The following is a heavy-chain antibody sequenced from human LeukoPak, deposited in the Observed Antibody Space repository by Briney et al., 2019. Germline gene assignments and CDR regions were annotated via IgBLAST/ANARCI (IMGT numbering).Heavy chain of an antibody. Sequence: PSETLSLTCAVSGGSISSGGYSCSWIRQPPGKDLEWIGYIYHSGSTYYNPSLKSRVTISVDRSKNQFSLKLSSVTAADTAVYYCARSTYYDFWSGYYGGWFDPWGQGTLVTVSS. CDR1: GGSISSGGYS. J-gene: IGHJ5*02. CDR3: ARSTYYDFWSGYYGGWFDP. D-gene: IGHD3-3*01. V-gene: IGHV4-30-2*01. CDR2: IYHSGST.